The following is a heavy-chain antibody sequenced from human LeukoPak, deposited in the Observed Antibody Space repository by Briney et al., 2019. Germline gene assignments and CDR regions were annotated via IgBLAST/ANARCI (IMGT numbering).Heavy chain of an antibody. CDR3: AKGYSSSWREKNFDY. D-gene: IGHD6-13*01. Sequence: GGSLRLSCAASGFTFSSYGMSWVRQAPGKGLEWVSAISGSGGSTYYADSVKGRFTISRDNSKNTLYLQMNSLRAEDTAVYYCAKGYSSSWREKNFDYWGQGTLVTVSS. V-gene: IGHV3-23*01. CDR1: GFTFSSYG. J-gene: IGHJ4*02. CDR2: ISGSGGST.